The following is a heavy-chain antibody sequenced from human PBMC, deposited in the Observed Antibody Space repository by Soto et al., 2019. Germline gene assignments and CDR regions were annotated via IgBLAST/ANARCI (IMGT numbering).Heavy chain of an antibody. CDR1: GGTFSTHA. V-gene: IGHV1-69*13. CDR2: IIPISGTT. D-gene: IGHD2-15*01. Sequence: SVKVSCKASGGTFSTHAIIWVRQAPGHGLEWMGGIIPISGTTYYTQKFQGRVTITADEPTSTAFMELSSLSSDDTALYYCAREASAVVSLDYWGQGTLVTVS. J-gene: IGHJ4*02. CDR3: AREASAVVSLDY.